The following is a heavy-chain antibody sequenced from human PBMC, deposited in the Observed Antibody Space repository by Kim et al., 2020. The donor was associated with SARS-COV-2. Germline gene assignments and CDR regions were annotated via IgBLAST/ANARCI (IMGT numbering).Heavy chain of an antibody. V-gene: IGHV3-48*03. CDR3: ARVGAEVRVFEWFYMDV. D-gene: IGHD3-3*01. J-gene: IGHJ6*03. Sequence: SVKGLFTITRDNAKNELYLQMNILRAEDAAVYYCARVGAEVRVFEWFYMDVWGKGTTVTVSS.